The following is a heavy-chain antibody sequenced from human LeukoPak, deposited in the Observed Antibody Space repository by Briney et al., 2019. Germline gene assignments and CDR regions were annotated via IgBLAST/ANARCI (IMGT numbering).Heavy chain of an antibody. J-gene: IGHJ4*02. CDR3: ARDRRRYYGSGSYWADY. Sequence: GRSLRLSCAASGFTFSSYGMHWVRQAPGEGLEWVAVIWYDGSNKYYADSVKGRFTISRDNSKNTLYLQMNSLRAEDTAVYYCARDRRRYYGSGSYWADYWGQGTLVTVSS. CDR2: IWYDGSNK. CDR1: GFTFSSYG. D-gene: IGHD3-10*01. V-gene: IGHV3-33*01.